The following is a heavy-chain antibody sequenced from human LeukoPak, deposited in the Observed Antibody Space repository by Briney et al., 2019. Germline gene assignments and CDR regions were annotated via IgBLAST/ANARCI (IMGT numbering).Heavy chain of an antibody. V-gene: IGHV3-21*01. CDR3: ARGPLGGYNSAWFDP. Sequence: GSLRLSRAASEFTFSSYHMNWVRQAPGKGLEWVSFISSSTSYIYYADSVKGRFTISRDNAKNSLYLQMNSLRVEDTAVYYCARGPLGGYNSAWFDPWGQGTLVTVSS. CDR1: EFTFSSYH. J-gene: IGHJ5*02. CDR2: ISSSTSYI. D-gene: IGHD5-24*01.